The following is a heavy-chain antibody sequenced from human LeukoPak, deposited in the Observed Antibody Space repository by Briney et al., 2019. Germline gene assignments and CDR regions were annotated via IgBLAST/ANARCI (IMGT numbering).Heavy chain of an antibody. CDR1: GVSISSSNSY. J-gene: IGHJ4*02. CDR3: ATRMENPGFWSHRAEDY. CDR2: IYYSGST. Sequence: SETLSLTCTVSGVSISSSNSYWGWIRQPPGKGLEWIGSIYYSGSTYYNPSLKSRVTISVDKSKNQFSLKLSSVTAADTAVYYCATRMENPGFWSHRAEDYWGQGTLVTVSS. D-gene: IGHD3-3*01. V-gene: IGHV4-39*07.